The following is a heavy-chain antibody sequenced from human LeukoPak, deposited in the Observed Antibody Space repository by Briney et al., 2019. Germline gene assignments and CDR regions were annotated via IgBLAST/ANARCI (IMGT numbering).Heavy chain of an antibody. D-gene: IGHD1-26*01. CDR2: INPSFNPGVDVT. J-gene: IGHJ4*02. CDR3: ARAWESIAGYYFDY. Sequence: ASVKVSCKASGYTFSSYHIHWVRQAPGQGLEWMGRINPSFNPGVDVTTYAQKFQGRVTLTRYTSTNTVYMELSSLRSEDTAVYYCARAWESIAGYYFDYWGQGTLVTVSS. V-gene: IGHV1-46*01. CDR1: GYTFSSYH.